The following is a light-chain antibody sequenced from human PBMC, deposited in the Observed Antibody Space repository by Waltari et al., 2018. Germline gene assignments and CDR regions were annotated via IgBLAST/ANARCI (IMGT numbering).Light chain of an antibody. J-gene: IGKJ1*01. CDR2: DAS. Sequence: IVLTQSPGTLSLSPGERATLSCRASQSVSRTLAWYQQKPGQAPRLLIYDASSRATGLPDRFSGSGSGTDFSLTITRLEPEDFAVYYCQHYVSLPVTFGQGTKVEIK. CDR3: QHYVSLPVT. CDR1: QSVSRT. V-gene: IGKV3-20*01.